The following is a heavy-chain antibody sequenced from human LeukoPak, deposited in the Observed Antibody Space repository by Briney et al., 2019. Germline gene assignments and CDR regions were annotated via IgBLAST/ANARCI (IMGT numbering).Heavy chain of an antibody. CDR2: ISYDGSNK. J-gene: IGHJ4*02. Sequence: GGSLRLSCAASGFTFSSYAMHWVRQAPGKGLEWVAVISYDGSNKYYADSVKGRFTISRDNSKNTLYLQMNSLRAEDTAVYYCARVGSYFDSGRPKGLVTDYWGQGTLVTVSS. CDR3: ARVGSYFDSGRPKGLVTDY. CDR1: GFTFSSYA. V-gene: IGHV3-30-3*01. D-gene: IGHD3-22*01.